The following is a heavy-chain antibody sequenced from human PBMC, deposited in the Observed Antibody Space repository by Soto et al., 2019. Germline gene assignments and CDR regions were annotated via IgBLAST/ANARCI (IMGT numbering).Heavy chain of an antibody. CDR3: ARTTAVPNTLRSRYFFDY. Sequence: SETLSITGSVSGGSVSNKTYYWSWIRQPPGKRLEWIGYVYYSGTTNYNPSLKSRVTISVDLSKNQFSLRLSSVTTADTALYYCARTTAVPNTLRSRYFFDYWGQGTLVTVSS. V-gene: IGHV4-61*01. J-gene: IGHJ4*02. D-gene: IGHD4-17*01. CDR1: GGSVSNKTYY. CDR2: VYYSGTT.